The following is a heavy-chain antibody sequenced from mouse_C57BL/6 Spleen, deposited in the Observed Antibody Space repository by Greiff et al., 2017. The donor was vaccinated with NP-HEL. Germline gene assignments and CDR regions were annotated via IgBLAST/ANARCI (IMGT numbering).Heavy chain of an antibody. V-gene: IGHV1-61*01. CDR2: IYTSDSET. J-gene: IGHJ3*01. CDR1: VYTFTSYW. CDR3: AREVYYGSSEFAY. D-gene: IGHD1-1*01. Sequence: VQLQQPGAELVRPGSSVKLSCKASVYTFTSYWMDWVKQRPGQGLEWIGNIYTSDSETHYNQKFKDKATLTVDKSSSTAYMQLSSLTSEDSAVYYCAREVYYGSSEFAYWGQGTLVTVSA.